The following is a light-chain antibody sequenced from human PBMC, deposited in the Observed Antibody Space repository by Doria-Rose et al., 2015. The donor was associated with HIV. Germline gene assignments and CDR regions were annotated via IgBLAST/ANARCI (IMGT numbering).Light chain of an antibody. J-gene: IGLJ2*01. CDR1: SSNIGAGYD. Sequence: APGQRVTISCTGSSSNIGAGYDVHWYQQLPGTAPKLLIYANSDRPSGVPDRFSGSKSGTSASLAITGLQAEDEADYYCQSYDSSLSGVVFGGGTKLTVL. CDR2: ANS. V-gene: IGLV1-40*01. CDR3: QSYDSSLSGVV.